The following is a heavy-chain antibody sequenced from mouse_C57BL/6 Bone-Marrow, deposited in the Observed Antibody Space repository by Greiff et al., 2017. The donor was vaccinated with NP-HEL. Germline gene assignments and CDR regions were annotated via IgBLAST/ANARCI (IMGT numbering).Heavy chain of an antibody. CDR3: TFTTVVAPRFAY. D-gene: IGHD1-1*01. J-gene: IGHJ3*01. Sequence: EVQLQQSGAELVRPGASVKLSCTASGFNFKDYYMHWVKQRPEQGLEWIGRIDPEDGDTESAPKFQGKATMTADTSSNTAYLQLSSLTSEDTAVYYCTFTTVVAPRFAYWGQGTLVTVSA. CDR1: GFNFKDYY. CDR2: IDPEDGDT. V-gene: IGHV14-1*01.